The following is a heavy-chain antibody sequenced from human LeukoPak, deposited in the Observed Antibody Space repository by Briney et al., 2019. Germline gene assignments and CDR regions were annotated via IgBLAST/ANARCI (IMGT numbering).Heavy chain of an antibody. CDR1: GYTFTGYY. Sequence: GASVKVSCKASGYTFTGYYMHWVRQAPGQGLEWMGWINPNSGGTNYAQKFQGRVTMTRDTSISTAYMELSRLRSDDTAVYYCAICDFWSGYPFDYWGQGTLVTVSS. CDR3: AICDFWSGYPFDY. D-gene: IGHD3-3*01. CDR2: INPNSGGT. V-gene: IGHV1-2*02. J-gene: IGHJ4*02.